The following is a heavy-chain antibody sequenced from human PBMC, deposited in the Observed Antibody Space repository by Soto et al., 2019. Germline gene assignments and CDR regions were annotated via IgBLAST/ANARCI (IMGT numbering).Heavy chain of an antibody. D-gene: IGHD3-22*01. CDR1: GGSISSTNYY. J-gene: IGHJ4*02. Sequence: QLQLQESGPGLVKPSETLSLTCTVSGGSISSTNYYWGWIRQPPGKGLEWIGSIYYSGSTYYNPSLKSRVTISVDTSKNQFSLKLSSVTAADTAVYYCARVFTTVVTVDYWGQGTLVTVSS. CDR2: IYYSGST. V-gene: IGHV4-39*01. CDR3: ARVFTTVVTVDY.